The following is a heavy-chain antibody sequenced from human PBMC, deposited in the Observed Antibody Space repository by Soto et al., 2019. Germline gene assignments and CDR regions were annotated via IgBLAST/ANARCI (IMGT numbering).Heavy chain of an antibody. J-gene: IGHJ4*02. Sequence: SETKCVTSTVADGYIRSGGCCCNRNRQPPGKGLEWIGYIYHSGSTNYNPSLKSRVTISVDTSKNQFSLKLSSVTAADTAVYYCARRYGSAIDYWGQGTLVTVSS. CDR3: ARRYGSAIDY. CDR1: DGYIRSGGCC. CDR2: IYHSGST. V-gene: IGHV4-30-2*01. D-gene: IGHD1-26*01.